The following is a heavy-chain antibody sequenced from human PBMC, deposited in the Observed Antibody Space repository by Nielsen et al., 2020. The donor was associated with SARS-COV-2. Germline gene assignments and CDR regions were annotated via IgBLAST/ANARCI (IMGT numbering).Heavy chain of an antibody. V-gene: IGHV3-23*01. D-gene: IGHD6-13*01. CDR1: GFTFSSYA. CDR2: ISDSGVST. CDR3: AKRAGDY. Sequence: GESLKISCAASGFTFSSYAMSWVRQAPGKGLEWVSAISDSGVSTYYADSVKGRFTISRDNPKNTLYLQMNSLKAEDTAVYYCAKRAGDYWGQGTPVTVSS. J-gene: IGHJ4*02.